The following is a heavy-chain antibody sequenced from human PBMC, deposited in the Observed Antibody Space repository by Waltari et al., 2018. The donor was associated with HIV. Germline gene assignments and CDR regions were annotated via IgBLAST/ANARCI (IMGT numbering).Heavy chain of an antibody. V-gene: IGHV5-51*01. CDR1: GYSFPSYW. J-gene: IGHJ4*02. CDR3: ARGGGYDYNYFDY. Sequence: EVQLVQSAAEGKEPGEYRKSSCKGSGYSFPSYWIGWVRQMPGKGLEWMGIIYPGDSDTRYSPSFQGQVTISADKSISTAYLQWSSLKASDTAMYYCARGGGYDYNYFDYWGQGTLVTVSS. D-gene: IGHD5-12*01. CDR2: IYPGDSDT.